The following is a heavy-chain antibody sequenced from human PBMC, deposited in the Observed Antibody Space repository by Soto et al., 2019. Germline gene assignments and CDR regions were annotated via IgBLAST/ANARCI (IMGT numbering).Heavy chain of an antibody. V-gene: IGHV1-69*01. D-gene: IGHD2-2*01. CDR2: IIPISGTA. J-gene: IGHJ6*02. Sequence: QVQLVQSGAEVKKPGSSVKVSCKASGGTFSSYAISWVRQAPGQGLEWMGGIIPISGTANYAQKFQGRVTITADESTSTAYMELSSLRSEDTAVYYCARSQGSSTSLEIYYYYYSGMDVWGQGTTVTVSS. CDR1: GGTFSSYA. CDR3: ARSQGSSTSLEIYYYYYSGMDV.